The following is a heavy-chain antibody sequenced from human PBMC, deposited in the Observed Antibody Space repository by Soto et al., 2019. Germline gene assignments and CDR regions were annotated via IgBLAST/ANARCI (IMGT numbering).Heavy chain of an antibody. CDR1: GYTFTSYD. D-gene: IGHD2-15*01. J-gene: IGHJ6*03. CDR2: MNPNSGNT. CDR3: ARATRLPRDYYYYMDV. Sequence: GASVEVSCKASGYTFTSYDINWVRQATGQGLEWMGWMNPNSGNTGYAQKFQGRVTMTRNTSISTAYMELSSLRSEDTAVYYCARATRLPRDYYYYMDVWGKGTTVTVSS. V-gene: IGHV1-8*01.